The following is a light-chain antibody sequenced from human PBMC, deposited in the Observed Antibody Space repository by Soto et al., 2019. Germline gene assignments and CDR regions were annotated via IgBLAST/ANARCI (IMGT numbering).Light chain of an antibody. CDR3: QHYGSLVLT. CDR2: GAS. V-gene: IGKV3-20*01. J-gene: IGKJ4*01. CDR1: QSVSSTY. Sequence: EIVLTQSPGTLYLSPGERATLSCRASQSVSSTYLAWYQQKPGQAPRLLIYGASSRATGIPDRFSGSGSGTDFTLTIRRLEPEDFAVYYCQHYGSLVLTFGGGTKVEIK.